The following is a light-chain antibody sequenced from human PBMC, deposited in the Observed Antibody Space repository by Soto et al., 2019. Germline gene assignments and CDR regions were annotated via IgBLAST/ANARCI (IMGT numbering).Light chain of an antibody. J-gene: IGLJ1*01. Sequence: QSALTQPRSVSGSPGQSVTISCTGTSSYVGGYNYVSWYQQHPGKAPKLMIYDVSKRPSGVPDRFSGSKSGNTASLTISGLQAEDEADYYCCSYGGSYTYVFGTGTKVTVL. CDR2: DVS. CDR3: CSYGGSYTYV. V-gene: IGLV2-11*01. CDR1: SSYVGGYNY.